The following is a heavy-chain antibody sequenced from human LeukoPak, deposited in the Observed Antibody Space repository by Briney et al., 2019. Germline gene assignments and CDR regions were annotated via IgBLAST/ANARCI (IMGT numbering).Heavy chain of an antibody. CDR1: GGSFSGYY. CDR2: INHSGST. CDR3: AREAYSFFDY. Sequence: PSETLSLTCAVYGGSFSGYYWSWIRQPPGKGLEWIGEINHSGSTNYNPSLKSRVTISVDTSKNQFSLKLSSVTAADTAVYYCAREAYSFFDYWGQGTLVTVSS. V-gene: IGHV4-34*01. J-gene: IGHJ4*02. D-gene: IGHD2-15*01.